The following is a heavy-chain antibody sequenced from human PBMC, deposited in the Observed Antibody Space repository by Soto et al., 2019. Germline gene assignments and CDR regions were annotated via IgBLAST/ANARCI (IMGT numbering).Heavy chain of an antibody. Sequence: PSETLSLTCAAYGGSFSGYYWTWIRQPPGTGLEWIGEINHSGSTNYNPSLKSRVTISVDTSKNQFSLKLTSVTAADTAVYYCAKDKLLGLFAYGARGTLVTVSS. V-gene: IGHV4-34*01. J-gene: IGHJ4*02. CDR1: GGSFSGYY. CDR3: AKDKLLGLFAY. CDR2: INHSGST.